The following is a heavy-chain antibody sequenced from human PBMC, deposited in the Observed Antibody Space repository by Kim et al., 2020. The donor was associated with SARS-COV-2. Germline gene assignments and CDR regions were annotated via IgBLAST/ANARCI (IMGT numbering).Heavy chain of an antibody. CDR1: GFTVSSNY. CDR2: IYSGGST. V-gene: IGHV3-66*01. CDR3: ARDSSDYYHDAFDI. Sequence: GGSLRLSCAASGFTVSSNYMSWVRQAPGKGLEWVSVIYSGGSTYYADSVKGRFTISRDNSKNTLYLQMNSLRAEDRAVYYWARDSSDYYHDAFDIWGQGTMGTVSS. J-gene: IGHJ3*02. D-gene: IGHD3-22*01.